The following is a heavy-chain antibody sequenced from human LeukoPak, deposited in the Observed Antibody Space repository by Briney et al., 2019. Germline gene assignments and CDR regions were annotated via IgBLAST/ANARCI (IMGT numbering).Heavy chain of an antibody. J-gene: IGHJ4*02. CDR3: ASISTAMVTGIDY. D-gene: IGHD5-18*01. CDR1: GGSISSYY. V-gene: IGHV4-59*01. CDR2: IYYSGST. Sequence: SETLSLTCTVSGGSISSYYWSWIRQPPGKGLEWIGYIYYSGSTNYNPSLKSRVTISVDTSKNQFSLKLSSVTAADTAVYYCASISTAMVTGIDYWGQGALVTVSS.